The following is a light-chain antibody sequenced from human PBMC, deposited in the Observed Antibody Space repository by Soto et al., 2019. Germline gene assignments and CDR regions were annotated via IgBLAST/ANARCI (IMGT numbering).Light chain of an antibody. Sequence: DIQMTQSPSSLSASVGDRVTITCRARQSISSYLNWYQQKPGKAPNLLIYAASSLQSGFPSKFSGSRSGTDFTPTISSLKPDECATCYCQHSYSNSLTFGGGTKVDIK. J-gene: IGKJ4*01. CDR3: QHSYSNSLT. V-gene: IGKV1-39*01. CDR2: AAS. CDR1: QSISSY.